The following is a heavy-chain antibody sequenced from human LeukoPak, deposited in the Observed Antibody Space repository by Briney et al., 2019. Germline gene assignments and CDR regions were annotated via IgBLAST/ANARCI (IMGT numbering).Heavy chain of an antibody. CDR3: AKDRSGFSNWFDP. CDR2: IRGSGGST. Sequence: PGGSLRLSCAASGFTFSSYAMSWVRQAPGRGLEWVSTIRGSGGSTCSADSVKGRFIISRDNSKNTLFLQMNSLRAEDTAVYYCAKDRSGFSNWFDPWGQGTLVTVSS. V-gene: IGHV3-23*01. CDR1: GFTFSSYA. J-gene: IGHJ5*02. D-gene: IGHD3-3*01.